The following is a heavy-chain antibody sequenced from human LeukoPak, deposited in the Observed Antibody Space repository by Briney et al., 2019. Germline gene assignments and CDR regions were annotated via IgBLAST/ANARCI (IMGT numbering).Heavy chain of an antibody. V-gene: IGHV3-7*01. CDR1: GFTFSNYW. CDR3: ARDERAGHYIS. Sequence: PGGSLRLSCEASGFTFSNYWMSWVRQVPGRGLEWVANIKEDGSVKQHADSVRGRFTISRGNAKNSLFLQMSGLKVEDSAVYYCARDERAGHYISWGQGTLVTVSS. D-gene: IGHD4-11*01. CDR2: IKEDGSVK. J-gene: IGHJ5*02.